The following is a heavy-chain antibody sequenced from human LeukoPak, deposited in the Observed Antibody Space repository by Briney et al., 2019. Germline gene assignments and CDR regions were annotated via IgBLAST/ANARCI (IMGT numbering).Heavy chain of an antibody. V-gene: IGHV3-15*01. CDR3: TTVWGGD. CDR1: GSTFSNAW. Sequence: GGSLRLSCAASGSTFSNAWMSWVRQAPGKGLEWVGRIKSKVHGETIDYAAPVKGRFTISRDDSKNTLYLEMNSLKTEDTAVYYCTTVWGGDWGQGTLVTVSS. D-gene: IGHD7-27*01. J-gene: IGHJ1*01. CDR2: IKSKVHGETI.